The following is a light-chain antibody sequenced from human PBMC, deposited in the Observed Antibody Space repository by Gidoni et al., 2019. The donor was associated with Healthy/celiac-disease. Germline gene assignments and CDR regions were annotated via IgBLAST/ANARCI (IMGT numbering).Light chain of an antibody. CDR3: QQFNSYPYT. V-gene: IGKV1-13*02. Sequence: AMQLTQSPSSLSASVGDRVTIPCRASQGISSALAWYQQKPGKAPKLLIYDASSLESVVPSRFSGSGSGTDFTLTISSLPPEDFATYYCQQFNSYPYTFGQGTKLEIK. J-gene: IGKJ2*01. CDR2: DAS. CDR1: QGISSA.